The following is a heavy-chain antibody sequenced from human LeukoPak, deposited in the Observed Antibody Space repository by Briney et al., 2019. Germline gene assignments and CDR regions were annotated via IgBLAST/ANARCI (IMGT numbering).Heavy chain of an antibody. CDR1: GFTFSGSA. CDR3: TRQVAPKIFDY. V-gene: IGHV3-73*01. D-gene: IGHD2-15*01. Sequence: TGGSLRLSCAASGFTFSGSAMHWVRQASGKGLEWVGRIRSKANSYATAYAASVKGRFTISRDDSKNTAYLQMNSLKTEDTAVYYCTRQVAPKIFDYWGQGTLVTVSS. J-gene: IGHJ4*02. CDR2: IRSKANSYAT.